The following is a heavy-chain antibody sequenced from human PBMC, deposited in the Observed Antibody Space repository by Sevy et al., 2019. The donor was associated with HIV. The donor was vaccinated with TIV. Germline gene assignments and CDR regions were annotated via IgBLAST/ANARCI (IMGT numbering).Heavy chain of an antibody. J-gene: IGHJ5*02. CDR2: INQDGGDK. V-gene: IGHV3-7*01. CDR3: VRDITLGELGNWFDP. CDR1: GFTFSGYW. D-gene: IGHD3-10*01. Sequence: GGCLRLSCAASGFTFSGYWMSWVRQAPGKGLEWVANINQDGGDKYYVDSVKGRFTISRDNAKNSLYLQMNSLRAEDTALYYCVRDITLGELGNWFDPWGQGTLVTVSS.